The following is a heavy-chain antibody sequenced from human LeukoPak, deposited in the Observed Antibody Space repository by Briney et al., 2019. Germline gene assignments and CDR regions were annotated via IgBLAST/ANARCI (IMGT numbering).Heavy chain of an antibody. CDR2: IRYDGSNK. J-gene: IGHJ5*02. CDR1: GFTFSSYG. CDR3: ARAFDILTGWFDP. Sequence: GGSLRLSCAASGFTFSSYGMHWVRQAPGKGLEWVAFIRYDGSNKYYADSVKGRFTISRDNAKNSLYLQMNSLRAEDTAVYYCARAFDILTGWFDPWGQGTLVTVSS. D-gene: IGHD3-9*01. V-gene: IGHV3-30*02.